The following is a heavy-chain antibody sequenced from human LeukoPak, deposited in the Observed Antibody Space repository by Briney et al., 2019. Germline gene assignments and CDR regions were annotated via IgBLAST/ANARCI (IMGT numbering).Heavy chain of an antibody. J-gene: IGHJ4*02. CDR3: AKEMSGIAVAGTSDY. CDR2: ISGSGGST. Sequence: GASLRLSCAASGFTFSSYAMSWVRQAPGKGLEWVSAISGSGGSTYYADSVKGRFIISRDNSKNTLYLQMNSLRAEDTAVYYCAKEMSGIAVAGTSDYWGQGTLVTVSS. CDR1: GFTFSSYA. D-gene: IGHD6-19*01. V-gene: IGHV3-23*01.